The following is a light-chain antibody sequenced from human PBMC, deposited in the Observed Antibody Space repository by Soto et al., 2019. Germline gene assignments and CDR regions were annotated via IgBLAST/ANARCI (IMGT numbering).Light chain of an antibody. V-gene: IGKV3-20*01. J-gene: IGKJ4*01. Sequence: EIVLTQSPGTLSLSPGERATPSCRASQSVSSSYLAWYQQKPGQAPRLLIYGASSRATDIPDRFSGSGSGTDFTLTISRLEPEDFAVYYCQQCGTSPLTFGGGTKV. CDR3: QQCGTSPLT. CDR1: QSVSSSY. CDR2: GAS.